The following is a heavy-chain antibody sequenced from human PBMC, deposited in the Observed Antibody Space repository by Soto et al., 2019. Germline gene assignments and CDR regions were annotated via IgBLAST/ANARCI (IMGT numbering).Heavy chain of an antibody. V-gene: IGHV1-69*13. CDR3: AREGAITQSMDQ. J-gene: IGHJ4*02. CDR2: IIPIVDTT. Sequence: ASVKVSCKASGGTFGSYGISWVRQAPGQGLEWLGGIIPIVDTTNHAQKFQGRVTFIADESTTTVYMELSSLKFEDTAVYYCAREGAITQSMDQWGQGALVTVSS. CDR1: GGTFGSYG. D-gene: IGHD2-2*01.